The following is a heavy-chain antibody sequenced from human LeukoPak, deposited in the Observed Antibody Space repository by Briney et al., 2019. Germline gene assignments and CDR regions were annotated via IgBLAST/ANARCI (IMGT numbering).Heavy chain of an antibody. CDR1: GFTFDDYA. Sequence: PGGSLRLSCAASGFTFDDYAMHWVRQAPGKGLEWVSGISWNSGSIGYADSVKGRFTISRDNAKNSLYLQMNSLRAEDTALYYCAKARWIQLYQTTFFDYWGQGTLVTVSS. CDR3: AKARWIQLYQTTFFDY. CDR2: ISWNSGSI. J-gene: IGHJ4*02. D-gene: IGHD5-18*01. V-gene: IGHV3-9*01.